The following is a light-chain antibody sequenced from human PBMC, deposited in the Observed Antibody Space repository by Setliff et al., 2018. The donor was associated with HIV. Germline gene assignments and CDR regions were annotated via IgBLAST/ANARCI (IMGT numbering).Light chain of an antibody. Sequence: QSALTQPASVSGSPGQSITISCTGTSSDVGGYNFVSWYQQHPGKAPKLIIYEVSNRPPGVSNRFSGSKSGNTASLTISGLQAEDEADYYCSSYASNRARVFGTGTKVTVL. V-gene: IGLV2-14*01. CDR2: EVS. J-gene: IGLJ1*01. CDR3: SSYASNRARV. CDR1: SSDVGGYNF.